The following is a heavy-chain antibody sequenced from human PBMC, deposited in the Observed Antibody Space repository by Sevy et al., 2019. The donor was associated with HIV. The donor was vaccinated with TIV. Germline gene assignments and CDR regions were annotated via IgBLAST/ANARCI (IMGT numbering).Heavy chain of an antibody. Sequence: GGSLRLSCTASGFTFTDYDMNWVRQSPGKGLEWVACFKRKADGGTLDHAASVKGRFTISRDDSKNIAYLQMNDLKTEDTGFYYCRRWKGAQSVFDYWGQGALVTVSS. D-gene: IGHD1-1*01. CDR1: GFTFTDYD. CDR3: RRWKGAQSVFDY. J-gene: IGHJ4*02. V-gene: IGHV3-49*04. CDR2: FKRKADGGTL.